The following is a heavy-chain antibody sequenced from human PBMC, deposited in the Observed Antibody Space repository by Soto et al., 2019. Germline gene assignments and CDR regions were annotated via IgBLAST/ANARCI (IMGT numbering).Heavy chain of an antibody. CDR2: FDPEDGET. CDR1: GYTLTELS. D-gene: IGHD6-13*01. J-gene: IGHJ4*02. Sequence: ASVKVSCKVSGYTLTELSMHWVRQAPGKGLEWMGGFDPEDGETIYAQKFQGRVTMTEDTSTDTAYMELSSLRSEDTAVYYCATDDRIGGSSWYYFDYWGQGTLVTVS. CDR3: ATDDRIGGSSWYYFDY. V-gene: IGHV1-24*01.